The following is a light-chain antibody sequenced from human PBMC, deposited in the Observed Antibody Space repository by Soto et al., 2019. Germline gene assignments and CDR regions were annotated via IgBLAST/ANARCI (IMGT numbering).Light chain of an antibody. J-gene: IGKJ4*01. CDR3: QRLNNYPH. CDR1: QGISSY. Sequence: DIQLTQSPSFLSASVGDRVTITCRASQGISSYLAWYQQKPGKAPKLLIYAASTLQSGVPSRFSGSGSGTEFTLTISSLQHEDFATYYCQRLNNYPHFGGGTKVEIK. CDR2: AAS. V-gene: IGKV1-9*01.